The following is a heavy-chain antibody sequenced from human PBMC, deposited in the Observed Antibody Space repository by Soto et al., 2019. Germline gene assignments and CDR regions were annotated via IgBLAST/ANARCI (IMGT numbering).Heavy chain of an antibody. J-gene: IGHJ3*02. D-gene: IGHD3-22*01. CDR3: ASHPPAFGYYYDRSTGAFDI. Sequence: GGSLRLSCAASGFTFSSYAMSWVRQAPGKGLEWVSAISGSGGSTYYADSVKGRFTISRDNSKNTLYLQMNSLRAEDTAVYYCASHPPAFGYYYDRSTGAFDIWGQGTMVTVSS. CDR1: GFTFSSYA. CDR2: ISGSGGST. V-gene: IGHV3-23*01.